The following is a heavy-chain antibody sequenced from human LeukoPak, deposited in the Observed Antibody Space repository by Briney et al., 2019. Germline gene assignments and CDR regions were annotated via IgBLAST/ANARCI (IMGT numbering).Heavy chain of an antibody. V-gene: IGHV3-53*01. CDR2: IYSGGST. J-gene: IGHJ4*02. CDR3: AKGGSGWYGHFDH. Sequence: GGSLRLSCAASGFTVSSNYMNWVRQAPGKGLEWVSVIYSGGSTYYADSVKGRFTISRDNSKNTFFLQMNSLRVEDTAVYYCAKGGSGWYGHFDHWGQGALVTVSS. CDR1: GFTVSSNY. D-gene: IGHD6-19*01.